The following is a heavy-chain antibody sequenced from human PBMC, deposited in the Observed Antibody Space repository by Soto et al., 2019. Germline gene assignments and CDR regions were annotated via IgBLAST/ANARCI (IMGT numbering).Heavy chain of an antibody. J-gene: IGHJ5*02. D-gene: IGHD3-3*01. CDR1: GYTFTSYY. V-gene: IGHV1-46*03. CDR3: ARDGTTIFGVVMKNWFDP. Sequence: GALVKVSCKASGYTFTSYYMHWVRQAPGQGLEWMGIINPSGGSTSYAQKFQGRDTMTRDTSTSTVYMELSSLRSEDTAVYYCARDGTTIFGVVMKNWFDPWGQGTLVTVSS. CDR2: INPSGGST.